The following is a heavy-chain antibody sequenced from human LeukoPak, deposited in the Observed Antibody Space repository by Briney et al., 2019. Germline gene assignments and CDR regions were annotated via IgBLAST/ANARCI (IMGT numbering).Heavy chain of an antibody. J-gene: IGHJ6*03. V-gene: IGHV1-69*13. CDR3: ARGRISYGSGIKYYYYYMDV. Sequence: GASVKVSCKASGGTFSNHAVSWVRQAPGQGLEWMGGIIPIFGTANYAQKFQGRVTITADESTSTAYMELSSLRSEDTAVYYCARGRISYGSGIKYYYYYMDVWGKGTTVTISS. CDR1: GGTFSNHA. CDR2: IIPIFGTA. D-gene: IGHD3-10*01.